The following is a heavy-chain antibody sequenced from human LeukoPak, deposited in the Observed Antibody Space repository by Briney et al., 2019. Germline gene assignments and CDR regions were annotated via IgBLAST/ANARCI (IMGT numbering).Heavy chain of an antibody. CDR1: GFTFSSYG. J-gene: IGHJ6*03. D-gene: IGHD3-10*01. CDR2: IRYDGSNK. V-gene: IGHV3-30*02. Sequence: GGSLRLSCAASGFTFSSYGMHWVRQAPGKGLEWAAFIRYDGSNKYYADSVKGRFTISRDNSKNTLYLQMNSLRAEDTAVYYCAKGAELGTMVRGVPYYMDVWGKGTTVTISS. CDR3: AKGAELGTMVRGVPYYMDV.